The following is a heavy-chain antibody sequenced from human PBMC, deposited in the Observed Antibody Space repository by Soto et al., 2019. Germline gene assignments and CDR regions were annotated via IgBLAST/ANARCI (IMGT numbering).Heavy chain of an antibody. CDR3: PEGKAAFDI. CDR1: GFGLTCTS. V-gene: IGHV1-58*01. CDR2: IVVGSGNT. Sequence: GFGLTCTSVRSVRQARGQRLEWIGWIVVGSGNTNYAQKFQERVTITRDMSTSTAYMELSSLRFEDTAVYYCPEGKAAFDIWGKGTMVTV. J-gene: IGHJ3*02.